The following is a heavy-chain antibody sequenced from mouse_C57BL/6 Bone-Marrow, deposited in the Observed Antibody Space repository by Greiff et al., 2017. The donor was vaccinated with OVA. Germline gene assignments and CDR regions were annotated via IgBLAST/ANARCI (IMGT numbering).Heavy chain of an antibody. CDR2: ISSGGSYT. CDR1: GFTFSSYG. V-gene: IGHV5-6*01. CDR3: ARPHYDY. D-gene: IGHD2-4*01. Sequence: EVNVVESGGDLVKPGGSLKLSCAASGFTFSSYGMSWVRQTPDKRLEWVATISSGGSYTYYPDSVKGRFTISRDNAKNTLYLQMSSLKSEDTAMYYCARPHYDYWGQGTLVTVSA. J-gene: IGHJ3*01.